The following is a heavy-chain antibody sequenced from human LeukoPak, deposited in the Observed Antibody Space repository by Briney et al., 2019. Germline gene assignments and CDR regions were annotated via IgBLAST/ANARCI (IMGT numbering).Heavy chain of an antibody. V-gene: IGHV1-18*01. CDR1: GYTFTSYG. CDR2: ISAYNGNT. Sequence: ASVKVSCKASGYTFTSYGISWVRQAPGQGLEWMGWISAYNGNTNYAQKLQGRVTMTTDTSTSTAYMELRSLRSDDTAVYYCARVVVRNIVVRWFDPWGQGTLVTVSS. J-gene: IGHJ5*02. D-gene: IGHD5-12*01. CDR3: ARVVVRNIVVRWFDP.